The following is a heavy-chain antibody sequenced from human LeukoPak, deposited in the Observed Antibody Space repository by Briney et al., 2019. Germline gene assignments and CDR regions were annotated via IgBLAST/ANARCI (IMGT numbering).Heavy chain of an antibody. Sequence: GGSLRLSCAASGFTFSSYWMHWVRQAPGKGLVWGSRINSDGTSTTYADSVKGRFTISRDNAKNTLYLQMNSLRADDSAVYFCASLVGGYYPPVEAFDVWGQGTMVTVSS. CDR3: ASLVGGYYPPVEAFDV. D-gene: IGHD3-3*01. CDR1: GFTFSSYW. J-gene: IGHJ3*01. CDR2: INSDGTST. V-gene: IGHV3-74*01.